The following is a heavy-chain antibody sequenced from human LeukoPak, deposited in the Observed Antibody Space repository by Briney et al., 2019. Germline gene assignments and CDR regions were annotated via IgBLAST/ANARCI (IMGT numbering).Heavy chain of an antibody. J-gene: IGHJ3*02. CDR2: ISGSGGST. V-gene: IGHV3-23*01. D-gene: IGHD3-22*01. CDR1: GFTFSSYA. CDR3: AKDLRVIVVVDAFDI. Sequence: GGSLRLSCAASGFTFSSYAMSWVRQAPGKGLEWVSAISGSGGSTYYADPVKGRFTISRDNSKNTLYLQMNSLRAEDTAVYYCAKDLRVIVVVDAFDIWGQGTMVTVSS.